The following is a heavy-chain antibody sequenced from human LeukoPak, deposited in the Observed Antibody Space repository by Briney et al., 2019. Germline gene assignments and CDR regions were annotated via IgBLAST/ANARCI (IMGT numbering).Heavy chain of an antibody. V-gene: IGHV5-51*01. CDR3: ARHGDSGYDLGDY. Sequence: GESLKISCKGSEYNFTSFWIGWVRQMPGKGLEWMGIIYPSNSDTRYSPSFQGQVTISADKSISTAYLQWSRLKASDTAMYYCARHGDSGYDLGDYWGQGTLVTVSS. CDR1: EYNFTSFW. CDR2: IYPSNSDT. J-gene: IGHJ4*02. D-gene: IGHD5-12*01.